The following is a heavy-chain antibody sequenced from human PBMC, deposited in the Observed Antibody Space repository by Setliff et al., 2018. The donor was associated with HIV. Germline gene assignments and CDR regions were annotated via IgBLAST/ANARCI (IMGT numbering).Heavy chain of an antibody. V-gene: IGHV3-30*01. CDR2: ISHDGNNK. J-gene: IGHJ3*02. D-gene: IGHD1-26*01. CDR1: GFTFSSYS. Sequence: GGSLRLSCAASGFTFSSYSFHWVRQAPGKGLEWVTVISHDGNNKFYADSVKGRFTISRDNSKDTVSLEMTSLTSEDTAMYYCARDRVEAKRGAFDIWGQGTMVTVSS. CDR3: ARDRVEAKRGAFDI.